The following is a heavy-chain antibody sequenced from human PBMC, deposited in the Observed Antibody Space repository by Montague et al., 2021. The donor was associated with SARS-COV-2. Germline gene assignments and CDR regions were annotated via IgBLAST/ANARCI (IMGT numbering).Heavy chain of an antibody. CDR1: GGSFGGYY. J-gene: IGHJ4*02. D-gene: IGHD2-2*02. CDR2: INDSGST. V-gene: IGHV4-34*01. CDR3: ARQACGDTNCYRREYYFDQ. Sequence: SEALSLTCTVYGGSFGGYYWSWIRRPPGKGLEWIGEINDSGSTNYNPSLRSRFIMSVDRSKNRMSLKVNAVTAADTAVYFCARQACGDTNCYRREYYFDQWGQGTLVTVSS.